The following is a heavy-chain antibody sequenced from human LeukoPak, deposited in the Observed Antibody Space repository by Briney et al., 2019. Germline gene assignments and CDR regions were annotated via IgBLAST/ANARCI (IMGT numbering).Heavy chain of an antibody. CDR1: GFTFSSYA. Sequence: RGSLRLSCAASGFTFSSYAMHWVRQAPGKGLEWVAVISYDGSNKYYADSVKGRFTISRDNSKNTLYLQMNSLRAEDTAVYYCASQATTPRNDYWGQGTLVTVSS. V-gene: IGHV3-30*04. CDR3: ASQATTPRNDY. J-gene: IGHJ4*02. CDR2: ISYDGSNK. D-gene: IGHD5-12*01.